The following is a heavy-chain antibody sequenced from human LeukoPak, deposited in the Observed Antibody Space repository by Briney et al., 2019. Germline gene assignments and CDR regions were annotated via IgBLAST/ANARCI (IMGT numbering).Heavy chain of an antibody. D-gene: IGHD3-9*01. Sequence: NPGGSLRLSCAASGFTFSNAWMSSVRQAPGKGLEWVGRIKSKTDGGTTDYAAPVKGRFTISRDDSKNTLYLQMNSLKTEDTAVYYCTTENYDILTGYFPFDYWGQGTLVTVSS. CDR2: IKSKTDGGTT. J-gene: IGHJ4*02. CDR3: TTENYDILTGYFPFDY. V-gene: IGHV3-15*01. CDR1: GFTFSNAW.